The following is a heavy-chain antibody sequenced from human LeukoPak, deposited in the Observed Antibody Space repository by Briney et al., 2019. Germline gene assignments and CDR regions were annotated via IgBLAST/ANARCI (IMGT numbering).Heavy chain of an antibody. J-gene: IGHJ4*02. CDR3: ARERNY. CDR2: ISSGSSTI. V-gene: IGHV3-48*02. Sequence: GGSLRLSCAASGFLFRSYGMSWVRQAPGKGLEWVSYISSGSSTIYYADSVKGRFTISRDNAKNSLYLQMNSLRDEDTAVYYCARERNYWGQGTLVTVSS. CDR1: GFLFRSYG.